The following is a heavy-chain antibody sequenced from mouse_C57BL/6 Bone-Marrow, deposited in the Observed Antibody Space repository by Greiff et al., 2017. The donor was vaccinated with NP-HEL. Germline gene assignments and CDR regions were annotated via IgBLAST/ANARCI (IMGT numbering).Heavy chain of an antibody. CDR1: GYTFTSYW. V-gene: IGHV1-69*01. CDR3: ARCWYFDV. CDR2: IDPSDSYT. Sequence: QVQLQQPGAELVMPGASVKLSCKASGYTFTSYWMHWVKQRPGQGLEWIGEIDPSDSYTNYNQKFKGKSTLTVDKSSSTAYMQLSSLTSEDSAAYYCARCWYFDVWGTGTTVTVSS. J-gene: IGHJ1*03.